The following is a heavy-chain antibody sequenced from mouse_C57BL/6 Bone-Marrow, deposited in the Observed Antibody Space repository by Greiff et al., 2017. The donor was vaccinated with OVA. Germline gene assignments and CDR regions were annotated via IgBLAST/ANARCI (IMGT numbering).Heavy chain of an antibody. CDR3: AIDAYYSKEDYFDY. Sequence: EVQLQESGAELVKPGASVKLSCTASGFNIKDDYMHWVKQRPEQGLEWIGWIDPENGDTEYASKFQGKATITADTSSNTAYLQLSSLTSEDSAVYYCAIDAYYSKEDYFDYWGQGTTLTVSS. CDR2: IDPENGDT. CDR1: GFNIKDDY. V-gene: IGHV14-4*01. D-gene: IGHD2-5*01. J-gene: IGHJ2*01.